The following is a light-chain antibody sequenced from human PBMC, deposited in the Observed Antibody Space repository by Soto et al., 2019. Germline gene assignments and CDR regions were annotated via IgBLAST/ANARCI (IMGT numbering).Light chain of an antibody. CDR3: QQYNKWPRT. CDR1: QSVSSN. Sequence: EIVMTQSPATLSVSPGERATLSCRASQSVSSNLAWYQQKPGQAPSLLIYGASTRATGTPARFSGSGSGTEFTLTISSLQSEDFAVYNCQQYNKWPRTFGQGTKVDIK. CDR2: GAS. J-gene: IGKJ2*01. V-gene: IGKV3-15*01.